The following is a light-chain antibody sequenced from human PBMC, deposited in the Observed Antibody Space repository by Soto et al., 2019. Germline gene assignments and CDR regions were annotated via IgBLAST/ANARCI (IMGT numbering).Light chain of an antibody. CDR3: QQYNSYS. V-gene: IGKV1-5*01. Sequence: DIQMTQSPSTLSSSVGDRVTITCRASQTIGSWLAWYQQKPGTAPKVLIYHASNLQSGVPSRCIGSGSGTEFTLTISSMQPDDFATDYCQQYNSYSFCQGTKVDIK. J-gene: IGKJ1*01. CDR1: QTIGSW. CDR2: HAS.